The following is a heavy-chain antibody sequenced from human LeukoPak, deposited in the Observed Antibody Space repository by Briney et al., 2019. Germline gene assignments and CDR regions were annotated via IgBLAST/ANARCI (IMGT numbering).Heavy chain of an antibody. CDR3: ARSGKWELRFFDY. V-gene: IGHV4-61*02. Sequence: SQTLSLTCTVSGGSISSGSYYWSWIRQPAGKRLEWIGRIYTSGSTNYNPSLKSRVTISVDTSKNQFSLKLSSVTAADTAVYYCARSGKWELRFFDYWGQGTLVTVSS. D-gene: IGHD1-26*01. J-gene: IGHJ4*02. CDR1: GGSISSGSYY. CDR2: IYTSGST.